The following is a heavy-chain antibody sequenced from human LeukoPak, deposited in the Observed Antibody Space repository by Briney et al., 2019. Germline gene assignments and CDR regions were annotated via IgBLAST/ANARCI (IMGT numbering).Heavy chain of an antibody. J-gene: IGHJ4*02. V-gene: IGHV3-48*03. Sequence: PAGGSLRLSCAASGFTFSNYEMNWVRQAPGKGLEWISHISNIGDIIHYADSVKGRFTISRDNSKNTLYLQMNSLRPEDTAVYYCARDRHVYYDILTGYASYFEYWGQGALVTVSS. CDR1: GFTFSNYE. D-gene: IGHD3-9*01. CDR2: ISNIGDII. CDR3: ARDRHVYYDILTGYASYFEY.